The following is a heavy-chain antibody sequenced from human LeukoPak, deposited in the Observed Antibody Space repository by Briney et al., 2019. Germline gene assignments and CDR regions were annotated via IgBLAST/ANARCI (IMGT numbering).Heavy chain of an antibody. CDR3: AKSEIVVVPAAMLANYYYYGMDV. CDR1: GFTFSSYA. J-gene: IGHJ6*02. D-gene: IGHD2-2*01. Sequence: PGGSLRLSCAASGFTFSSYAVSWVRQAPGKGLEWVSAISGSGGSTYYADSVKGRFTISRDNSKNTLYLQMNSLRAEDTAVYYCAKSEIVVVPAAMLANYYYYGMDVWGQGTTVTVSS. CDR2: ISGSGGST. V-gene: IGHV3-23*01.